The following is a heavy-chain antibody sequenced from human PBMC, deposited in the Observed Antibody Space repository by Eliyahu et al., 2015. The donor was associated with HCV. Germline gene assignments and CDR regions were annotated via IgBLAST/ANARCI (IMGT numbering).Heavy chain of an antibody. CDR2: IYYSGST. Sequence: QVQLQESGPGLVKPSETLSLTCTVSGGSISSYYWSWIRQPPGKGLEWIGYIYYSGSTNYNPSLKSRVTISVDTSKNQFSLKLSSVTAADTAVYYCASFPGEYFQHWGQGTLVTVSS. V-gene: IGHV4-59*01. J-gene: IGHJ1*01. CDR1: GGSISSYY. CDR3: ASFPGEYFQH.